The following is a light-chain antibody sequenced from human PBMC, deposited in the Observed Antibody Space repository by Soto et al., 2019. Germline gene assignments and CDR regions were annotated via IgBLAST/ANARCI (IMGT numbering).Light chain of an antibody. Sequence: QSALIQPASASGSPGQSITISCTGTGSDVGGYNSVSWYQQHPGKAPKLLIYDVINRPSGVSHRFSGSKSGNTASLTISGLQAEDEADYYCCSCTISSNYVFGTGTKVTVL. V-gene: IGLV2-14*01. CDR2: DVI. J-gene: IGLJ1*01. CDR3: CSCTISSNYV. CDR1: GSDVGGYNS.